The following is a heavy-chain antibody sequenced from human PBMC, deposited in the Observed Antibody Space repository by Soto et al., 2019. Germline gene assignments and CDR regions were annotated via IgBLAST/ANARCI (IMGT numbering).Heavy chain of an antibody. CDR1: EYTFTSYA. Sequence: ASVKVSCKASEYTFTSYAMHWVRQAPGQRLEWMGWNNAGNGNTKYSQKFQGRVTITRDTSASTAYMELSSLRSEDTAVYYCARLGNYDYYYYGMDVWGQGTTVTVSS. CDR2: NNAGNGNT. CDR3: ARLGNYDYYYYGMDV. V-gene: IGHV1-3*01. D-gene: IGHD1-7*01. J-gene: IGHJ6*02.